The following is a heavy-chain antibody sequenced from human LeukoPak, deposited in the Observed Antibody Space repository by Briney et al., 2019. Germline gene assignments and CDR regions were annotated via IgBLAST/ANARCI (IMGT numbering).Heavy chain of an antibody. CDR1: SGSISSSSYY. J-gene: IGHJ4*02. CDR3: ARHLTTGGFDY. V-gene: IGHV4-39*01. CDR2: IYYSGST. D-gene: IGHD4-17*01. Sequence: SETLSLTCTVSSGSISSSSYYWGWVRQPPGQGLEWIGSIYYSGSTYYQPSLKSRVTISVDTSKNQFSLNLSSVTAADTAVYYCARHLTTGGFDYWGQGTLVTVSS.